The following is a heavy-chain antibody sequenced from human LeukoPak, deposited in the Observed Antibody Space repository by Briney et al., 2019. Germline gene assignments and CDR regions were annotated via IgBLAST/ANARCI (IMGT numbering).Heavy chain of an antibody. V-gene: IGHV1-18*01. CDR1: GYTFTSHG. Sequence: ASVKVSCKASGYTFTSHGISRVRQAPGQGLEWMGWISAYNGNTNYAQKLQGRVTMTTDTSTSTAYKELRSLRSDDTAVYYCARVIYCSGGSCYRENDYWGQGTLVTVSS. J-gene: IGHJ4*02. CDR3: ARVIYCSGGSCYRENDY. CDR2: ISAYNGNT. D-gene: IGHD2-15*01.